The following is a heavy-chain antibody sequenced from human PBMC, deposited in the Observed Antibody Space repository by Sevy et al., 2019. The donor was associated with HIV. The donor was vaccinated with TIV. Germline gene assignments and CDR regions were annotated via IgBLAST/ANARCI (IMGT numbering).Heavy chain of an antibody. CDR3: ATSPRRIAAADKGDAFDI. CDR1: GFTFSSYA. Sequence: GGSLRLSCAASGFTFSSYAMHWVRQAPGKGLEWVAVISYDGSNKYYADSVKGRFTISRVNSKNTLYLQMNSLRAEETAVYYCATSPRRIAAADKGDAFDIWGQGTMVTVSS. D-gene: IGHD6-13*01. CDR2: ISYDGSNK. J-gene: IGHJ3*02. V-gene: IGHV3-30-3*01.